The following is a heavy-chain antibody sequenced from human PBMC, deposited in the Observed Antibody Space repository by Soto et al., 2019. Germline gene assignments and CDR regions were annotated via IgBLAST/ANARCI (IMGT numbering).Heavy chain of an antibody. CDR1: VDSITTYY. D-gene: IGHD6-13*01. Sequence: SETLSLTCTVSVDSITTYYWSWIRQPAGKGLEWIGRIDTSGNTNCNPSLKSRVTMSVDTSKKQFSLKLTSVTAADTAVYYCARYSNNWFQTEGMDVWGQGTTVT. V-gene: IGHV4-4*07. J-gene: IGHJ6*02. CDR2: IDTSGNT. CDR3: ARYSNNWFQTEGMDV.